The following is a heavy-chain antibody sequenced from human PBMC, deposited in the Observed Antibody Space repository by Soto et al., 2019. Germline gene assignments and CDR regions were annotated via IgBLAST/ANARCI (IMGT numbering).Heavy chain of an antibody. J-gene: IGHJ3*02. CDR3: ARDPYCSGGSCYVGSDAFEI. CDR2: IKQDGSEK. CDR1: GFTFSSYW. Sequence: GGSLRLSCAASGFTFSSYWMSWVRQAPGKGLEWVANIKQDGSEKYYVDSVKGRFTISRDNAKNSLYLQMNSLRAEDTAVYYCARDPYCSGGSCYVGSDAFEIWGQGTMVTVSS. D-gene: IGHD2-15*01. V-gene: IGHV3-7*01.